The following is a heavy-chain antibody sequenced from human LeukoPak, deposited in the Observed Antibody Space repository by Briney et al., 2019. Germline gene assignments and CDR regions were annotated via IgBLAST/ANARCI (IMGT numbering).Heavy chain of an antibody. CDR2: IRPDGGET. CDR1: GFSFSSYW. V-gene: IGHV3-7*05. CDR3: VRGRPGTVVRGVAWAWCDL. J-gene: IGHJ5*02. D-gene: IGHD3-10*01. Sequence: PGGSLRLSCEASGFSFSSYWMTWVRQAPGKGLEWVANIRPDGGETHVADSVKGRFTISRDNAKNSLFLQMNSLRAEDTAVSYCVRGRPGTVVRGVAWAWCDLWGQGTLVTVSS.